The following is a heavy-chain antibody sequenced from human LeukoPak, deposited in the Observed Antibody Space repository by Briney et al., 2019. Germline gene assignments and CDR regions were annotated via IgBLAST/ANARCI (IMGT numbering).Heavy chain of an antibody. CDR3: AKDVDIVATIAGSFDY. V-gene: IGHV3-23*01. Sequence: GGSLRLSCAASGFTFSSYAMSWVRQAPGKGLEWVSAISGSGGSTYYADSVKGRFTISRDNSKNTLYLQMNSLRAEDTAVYYCAKDVDIVATIAGSFDYWGQGTLVTVSS. J-gene: IGHJ4*02. CDR1: GFTFSSYA. D-gene: IGHD5-12*01. CDR2: ISGSGGST.